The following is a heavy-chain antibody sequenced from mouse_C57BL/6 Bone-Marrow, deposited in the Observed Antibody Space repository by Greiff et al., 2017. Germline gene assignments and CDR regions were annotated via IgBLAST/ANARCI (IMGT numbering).Heavy chain of an antibody. D-gene: IGHD2-2*01. CDR3: ARWNGNDGY. J-gene: IGHJ2*01. CDR1: GYAFTSYW. V-gene: IGHV1-61*01. CDR2: INPAGGET. Sequence: QVQLQQSGAELVRPGSSVKLSCKASGYAFTSYWMEWVKQRPGQGLEWIGNINPAGGETHYNQKFKGKATLTVDKSSSTAYMQRSSLTSEDSAVYYCARWNGNDGYWGQGTTLTVSS.